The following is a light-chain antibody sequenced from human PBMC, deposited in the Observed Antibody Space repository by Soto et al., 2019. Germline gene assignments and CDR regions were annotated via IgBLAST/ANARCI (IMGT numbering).Light chain of an antibody. CDR2: EAS. Sequence: DIQMTQSPSTLSASVGDRVTITCRASQSIGAWLAWYQQKPGKAPKLLIYEASVLQNGVPSRFSGSGSGTEFALAISSLQPDDFATYYCQEHNSYIPTFGPGTKVDIK. V-gene: IGKV1-5*03. CDR1: QSIGAW. CDR3: QEHNSYIPT. J-gene: IGKJ1*01.